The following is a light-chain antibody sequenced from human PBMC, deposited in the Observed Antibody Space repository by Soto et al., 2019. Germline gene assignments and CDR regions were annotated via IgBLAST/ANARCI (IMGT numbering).Light chain of an antibody. V-gene: IGKV3-11*01. CDR3: QQRSNGPAFT. Sequence: EIVLTQSPATLSLSPGERATLSCRASQSVSSYLAWYQQKPGQAPRLLIYDSFNRATGIPARFSGSGSWTDFTLTISSLEPEDFAVYYCQQRSNGPAFTFGQGTKLEIK. J-gene: IGKJ2*01. CDR1: QSVSSY. CDR2: DSF.